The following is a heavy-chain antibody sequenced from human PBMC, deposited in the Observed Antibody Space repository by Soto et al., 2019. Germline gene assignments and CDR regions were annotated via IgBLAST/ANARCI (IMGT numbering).Heavy chain of an antibody. CDR3: ARGNRGVIIYYYYYGMDV. J-gene: IGHJ6*02. CDR2: INHSGST. Sequence: SETLSLTCAVYGLSFSGYYLSWIRQPPGKGLEWIGEINHSGSTNYNPSLKSRVTISVDTSKNQFSLKLSSVTAADTAVYYCARGNRGVIIYYYYYGMDVWGQGTTVNVSS. CDR1: GLSFSGYY. D-gene: IGHD3-10*01. V-gene: IGHV4-34*01.